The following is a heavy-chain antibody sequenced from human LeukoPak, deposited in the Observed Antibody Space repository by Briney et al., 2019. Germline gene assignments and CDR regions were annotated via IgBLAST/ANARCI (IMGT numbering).Heavy chain of an antibody. CDR1: GFTFNTYS. D-gene: IGHD3-3*01. Sequence: PGGSLRLSCIASGFTFNTYSMHWVRQAPGKGLEWVAVLSFDGDEKHYADSVKGRLTISRDNSKNTLYLQMNSLRAEDTAVYYCAKSEGFFYDFWSGTLDYWGQGTLVTVSS. CDR3: AKSEGFFYDFWSGTLDY. V-gene: IGHV3-30-3*01. CDR2: LSFDGDEK. J-gene: IGHJ4*02.